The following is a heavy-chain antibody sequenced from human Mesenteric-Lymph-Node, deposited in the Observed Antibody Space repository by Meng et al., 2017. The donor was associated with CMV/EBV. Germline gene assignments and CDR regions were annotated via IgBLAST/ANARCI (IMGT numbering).Heavy chain of an antibody. CDR1: GFTFTSYG. J-gene: IGHJ6*02. D-gene: IGHD7-27*01. Sequence: ASVKVSCKASGFTFTSYGIWVRQAPGQGLEWMGWISAYNGNTNYAQKLQGRVTMTTDTSTSTAYMELRSLRSDDTAVYYCARTGDSYYYYGMDVWGQGTMVTVSS. CDR2: ISAYNGNT. CDR3: ARTGDSYYYYGMDV. V-gene: IGHV1-18*01.